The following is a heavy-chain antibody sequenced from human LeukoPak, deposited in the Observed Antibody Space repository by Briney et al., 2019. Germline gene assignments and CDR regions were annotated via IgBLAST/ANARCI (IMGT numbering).Heavy chain of an antibody. V-gene: IGHV3-23*01. Sequence: PGGSLRLSCAASGFTFSSYAMSWVRQAPGKGLEWVSAISGSGGITYYADSVKGRFTISRDNSKNTLYLQMNSLRGEDTAVYYCANDRREDLAVAGGIDYWGQGTLVTVSS. D-gene: IGHD6-19*01. CDR2: ISGSGGIT. CDR1: GFTFSSYA. CDR3: ANDRREDLAVAGGIDY. J-gene: IGHJ4*02.